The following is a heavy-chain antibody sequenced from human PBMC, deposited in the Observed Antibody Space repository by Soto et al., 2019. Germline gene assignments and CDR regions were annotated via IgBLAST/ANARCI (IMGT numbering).Heavy chain of an antibody. J-gene: IGHJ4*02. D-gene: IGHD2-21*02. CDR1: RYTFTSYY. CDR3: ARSIVVVTALDY. CDR2: INAGNGNT. Sequence: ASVKVSCKASRYTFTSYYMHWVRQAPGQRLEWMGWINAGNGNTKYSQKFQGRVTITRDTSASTAYMELSSLRSEDTAVYYCARSIVVVTALDYWGQGTLVTVSS. V-gene: IGHV1-3*01.